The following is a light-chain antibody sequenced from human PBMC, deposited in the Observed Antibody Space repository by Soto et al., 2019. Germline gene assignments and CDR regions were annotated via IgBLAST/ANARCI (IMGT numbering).Light chain of an antibody. V-gene: IGKV3-11*01. Sequence: EIVMTQSPATLSVSPGERATVSCRASQSVSSNLGWYQQQPGQPPRLLIYGASSRDTGIPARFSGSGSGTDFALTISSLEPEDFAVYYRQQRSNWPITFGQGTRLEIK. CDR1: QSVSSN. CDR2: GAS. J-gene: IGKJ5*01. CDR3: QQRSNWPIT.